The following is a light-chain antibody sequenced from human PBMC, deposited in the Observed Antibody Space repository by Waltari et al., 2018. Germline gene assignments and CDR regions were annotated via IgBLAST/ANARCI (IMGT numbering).Light chain of an antibody. CDR2: AVS. CDR1: SSAVGNYKR. V-gene: IGLV2-23*02. CDR3: CSYAGSSKGV. Sequence: QSALTQPASVSGSPGQSITISCTGSSSAVGNYKRFSWYQQHPGKAPKLMIYAVSKRPSGVSDRFSGSKSGDTASLTISGLQPEDEADYFCCSYAGSSKGVFGGGTKVTVL. J-gene: IGLJ2*01.